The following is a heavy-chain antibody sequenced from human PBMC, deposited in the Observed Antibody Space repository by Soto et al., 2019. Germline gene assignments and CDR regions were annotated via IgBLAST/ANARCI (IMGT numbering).Heavy chain of an antibody. CDR2: TYYRSKWYS. J-gene: IGHJ4*02. D-gene: IGHD6-19*01. Sequence: SQTLSLTCAISGDVVSSTSTAWSWIRQSPSRGLEWLGRTYYRSKWYSDYAVSVKSRITINPDTSKNQFSLQLNSVTPEDTAVYYCARGSYYSGCVWGPGTPGTVSS. CDR3: ARGSYYSGCV. CDR1: GDVVSSTSTA. V-gene: IGHV6-1*01.